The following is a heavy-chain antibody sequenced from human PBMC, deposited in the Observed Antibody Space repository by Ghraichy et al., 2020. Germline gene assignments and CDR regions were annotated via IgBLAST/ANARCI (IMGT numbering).Heavy chain of an antibody. Sequence: SETLSLTCTVSGGSISSSSYYWGWIRQPPGKGLEWIGSIYYSGSTYYNPSLKSRVTISVDTSKNQFSLKLSSVTAADTAVYYCAGGAITGYYDYVWGSYRPKAPFDYWGQGTLVTVSS. CDR3: AGGAITGYYDYVWGSYRPKAPFDY. CDR1: GGSISSSSYY. J-gene: IGHJ4*02. D-gene: IGHD3-16*02. V-gene: IGHV4-39*01. CDR2: IYYSGST.